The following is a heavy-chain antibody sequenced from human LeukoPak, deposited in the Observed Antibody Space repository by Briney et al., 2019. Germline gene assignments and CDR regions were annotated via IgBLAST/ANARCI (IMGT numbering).Heavy chain of an antibody. CDR1: GFTFNTCA. Sequence: GGSLRLSCEASGFTFNTCAMSWVRQAPGKGLEWVSAISESGSGTYYAASVKGRFTISRDNYKNTLYMQINSLRADATALYYCAKGVFGVNRAFDYWGQGTLVTVSS. CDR2: ISESGSGT. J-gene: IGHJ4*02. CDR3: AKGVFGVNRAFDY. D-gene: IGHD3-3*01. V-gene: IGHV3-23*01.